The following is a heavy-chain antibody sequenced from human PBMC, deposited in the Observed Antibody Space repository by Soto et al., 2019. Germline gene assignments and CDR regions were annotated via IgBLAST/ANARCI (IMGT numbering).Heavy chain of an antibody. D-gene: IGHD3-22*01. CDR3: ARGGRAGLLLLSYYYYGMDV. CDR1: GYTFTGYY. CDR2: INPNSGGT. J-gene: IGHJ6*02. Sequence: ASVKVSCKASGYTFTGYYMHWVRQAPGQGPEWMGWINPNSGGTNYAQKFQGWVTMTRDTSISTAYMELSRLRSDDTAVYYCARGGRAGLLLLSYYYYGMDVWGQGTTVTVSS. V-gene: IGHV1-2*04.